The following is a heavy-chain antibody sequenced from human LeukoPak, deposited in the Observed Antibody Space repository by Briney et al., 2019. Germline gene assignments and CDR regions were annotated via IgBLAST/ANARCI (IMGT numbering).Heavy chain of an antibody. CDR3: ARDPGHSSVGESKHNDY. CDR2: VFGGGGT. V-gene: IGHV3-53*01. Sequence: GGSLRLSCAASGLSVSSTFMSWVRQTPGKGLEWVSSVFGGGGTRYADSVMGRFTISRDNAKNPLYLQMNSLRDEDTAVYFCARDPGHSSVGESKHNDYWGQGTLVTVSS. J-gene: IGHJ4*02. CDR1: GLSVSSTF. D-gene: IGHD3-10*01.